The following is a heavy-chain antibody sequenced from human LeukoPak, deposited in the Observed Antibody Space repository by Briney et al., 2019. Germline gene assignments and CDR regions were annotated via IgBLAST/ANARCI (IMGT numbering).Heavy chain of an antibody. V-gene: IGHV4-31*03. CDR1: GGSISSGGYY. Sequence: SETLSLTCTVSGGSISSGGYYWSWIRQHPGKGLEWIGYIYYSGSTYYNPSLKSRVTISVDTSKNQFSLKLSSVTAADTAVYYCARDPVRIAVAGTYYYGMDVWGQGTTVTVSS. CDR2: IYYSGST. J-gene: IGHJ6*02. D-gene: IGHD6-19*01. CDR3: ARDPVRIAVAGTYYYGMDV.